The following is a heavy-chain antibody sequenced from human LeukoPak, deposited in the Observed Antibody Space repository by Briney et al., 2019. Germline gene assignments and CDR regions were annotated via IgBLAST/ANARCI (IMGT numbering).Heavy chain of an antibody. Sequence: GGSLRLSCAASGFTFSSYEMNWVRQAPGKGLEWVSYISSSGSTIYYADSVKGRFTISRDNAKNSLYLQMNSLRPEDAAVYHCAKAPVTTCRGAFCYPFDYWGLGTLVTVSS. CDR2: ISSSGSTI. V-gene: IGHV3-48*03. CDR1: GFTFSSYE. CDR3: AKAPVTTCRGAFCYPFDY. J-gene: IGHJ4*02. D-gene: IGHD2-15*01.